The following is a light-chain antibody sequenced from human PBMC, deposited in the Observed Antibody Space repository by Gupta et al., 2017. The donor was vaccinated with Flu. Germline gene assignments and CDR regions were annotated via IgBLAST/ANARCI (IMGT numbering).Light chain of an antibody. J-gene: IGLJ1*01. CDR1: SSDAGGYNY. CDR3: SSYTSSSTLCV. Sequence: QSALTHPASVSGSPGQSITISCTGTSSDAGGYNYVSWYQQHPGKATKLMIYEVSNRPSGVSNRFSGSKSGNTASLTIAGLQAEDEADYYCSSYTSSSTLCVFGTGTKVTVL. V-gene: IGLV2-14*01. CDR2: EVS.